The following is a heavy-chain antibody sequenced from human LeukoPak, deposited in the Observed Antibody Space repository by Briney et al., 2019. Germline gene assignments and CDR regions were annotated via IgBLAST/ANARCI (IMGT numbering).Heavy chain of an antibody. CDR3: ARNPYYYDSSGYYSGYDAFDI. Sequence: TSETLSLTCTVSGGSISSYYWSWIRQPPGKGLEWIGYIYYSGSTNYNPSLKSRVTISVDTSKNQFSLKLSSVTAADTAVYYCARNPYYYDSSGYYSGYDAFDIWGQGTMVTVSS. J-gene: IGHJ3*02. D-gene: IGHD3-22*01. CDR1: GGSISSYY. CDR2: IYYSGST. V-gene: IGHV4-59*08.